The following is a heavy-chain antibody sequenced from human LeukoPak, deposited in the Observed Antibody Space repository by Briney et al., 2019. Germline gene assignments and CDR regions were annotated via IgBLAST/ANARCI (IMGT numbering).Heavy chain of an antibody. CDR2: IGISSGNT. CDR3: ARDHNYAFDN. V-gene: IGHV3-48*04. J-gene: IGHJ4*02. CDR1: GFTFSDYS. Sequence: GSLRLSCAASGFTFSDYSMNWVRQAPGKGLEWISYIGISSGNTKYADSVKGRFTISGDNAKNSLNSLRVEDTAVYYCARDHNYAFDNWGQGTLVTVSS. D-gene: IGHD1-1*01.